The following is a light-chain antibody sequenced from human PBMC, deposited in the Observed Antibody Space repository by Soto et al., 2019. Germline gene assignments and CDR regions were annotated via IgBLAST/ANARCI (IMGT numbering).Light chain of an antibody. CDR1: SSDVGSYNY. CDR2: DVT. J-gene: IGLJ1*01. Sequence: QSVLTQPASVSGSPGQSITISCTGTSSDVGSYNYVSWYQHHPGKVPKLMIYDVTNRPSGVSDRFSGSKSGNTASLTISGLQAEDEADYYCSSYTSSRTLVFGSGTKVT. CDR3: SSYTSSRTLV. V-gene: IGLV2-14*03.